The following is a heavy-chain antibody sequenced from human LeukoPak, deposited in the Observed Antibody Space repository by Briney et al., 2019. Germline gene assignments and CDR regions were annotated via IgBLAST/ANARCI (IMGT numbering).Heavy chain of an antibody. D-gene: IGHD4-23*01. CDR3: ARAVDRDWYFDL. J-gene: IGHJ2*01. CDR2: INPNSGGT. Sequence: ASVKVSCKASGYTFTGYYMHWVRQAPGQGLEWMGRINPNSGGTNYAQKFQGRVTMTRDTSISTAYMELSRLRSDDTAVYYCARAVDRDWYFDLWGRGTLVTVSS. CDR1: GYTFTGYY. V-gene: IGHV1-2*06.